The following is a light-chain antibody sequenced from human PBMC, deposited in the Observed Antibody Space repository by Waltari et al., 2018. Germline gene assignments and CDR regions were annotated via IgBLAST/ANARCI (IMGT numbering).Light chain of an antibody. CDR1: SSNTGAGHD. V-gene: IGLV1-40*01. CDR2: GNN. J-gene: IGLJ2*01. Sequence: QSVLTQPPSVSGAPGQRVTISCTGTSSNTGAGHDLHWYQGFSGTAPKLLIYGNNNRPSGVPDRFSGSKSGMSASLAITGLQAEDEADYYCQSFDVSLSGGVIFGGGTKVTIL. CDR3: QSFDVSLSGGVI.